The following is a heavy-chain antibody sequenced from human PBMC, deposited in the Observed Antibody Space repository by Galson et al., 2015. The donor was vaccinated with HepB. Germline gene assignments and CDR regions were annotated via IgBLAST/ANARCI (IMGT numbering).Heavy chain of an antibody. CDR3: AREVYCSGGSCYGEHRFDP. Sequence: SLRLSCAASGFTFSSYWMSWVRQAPGKGLEWVANIKQDGSEKYCVDSVKGRFTISRDNAKNSLYLQMNSLRAEDTAVYYCAREVYCSGGSCYGEHRFDPWGQGTLVTVSS. CDR1: GFTFSSYW. J-gene: IGHJ5*02. D-gene: IGHD2-15*01. CDR2: IKQDGSEK. V-gene: IGHV3-7*03.